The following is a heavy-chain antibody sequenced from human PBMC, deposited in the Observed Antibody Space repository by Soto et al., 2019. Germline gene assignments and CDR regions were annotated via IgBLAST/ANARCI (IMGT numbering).Heavy chain of an antibody. CDR2: IIPIFGTA. D-gene: IGHD4-17*01. Sequence: QVQLVQSGAEVKKPGSSVKVSCKASGGTFSSYAISWVRQAPGQGLEWMGVIIPIFGTANYAQKFQGRVTITADESTSTAYMELSSLRSEDTAVYYCARERTTFTLTHDAFDIWGQGTMVTVSS. J-gene: IGHJ3*02. CDR1: GGTFSSYA. CDR3: ARERTTFTLTHDAFDI. V-gene: IGHV1-69*01.